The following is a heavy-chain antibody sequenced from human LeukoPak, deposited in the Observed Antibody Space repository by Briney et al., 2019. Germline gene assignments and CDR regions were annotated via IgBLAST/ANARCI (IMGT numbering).Heavy chain of an antibody. J-gene: IGHJ4*02. V-gene: IGHV4-34*01. CDR1: GGSFSGYY. CDR2: INHSGST. Sequence: SSETLSLTCAVYGGSFSGYYWSWIRQPPGKGLEWIGEINHSGSTNYNPSLKSRVTISVDTSKNQFSLKLSSVTAADTAVYYCARDYSGSYYFDYWGQGTLVTVSS. CDR3: ARDYSGSYYFDY. D-gene: IGHD1-26*01.